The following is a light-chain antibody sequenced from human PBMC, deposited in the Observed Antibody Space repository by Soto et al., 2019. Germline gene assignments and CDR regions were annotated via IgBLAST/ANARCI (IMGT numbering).Light chain of an antibody. CDR2: DAS. V-gene: IGKV3-11*01. CDR1: QSVSSY. Sequence: EIVLTQSPATLSLSPGERATLSCRASQSVSSYLAWYQQKPGQAPRLLIYDASNRATGIPARFSGSGSGTEFTLTISSLQSGDFAVYYCQQYNSWYTFGQGTKLEIK. J-gene: IGKJ2*01. CDR3: QQYNSWYT.